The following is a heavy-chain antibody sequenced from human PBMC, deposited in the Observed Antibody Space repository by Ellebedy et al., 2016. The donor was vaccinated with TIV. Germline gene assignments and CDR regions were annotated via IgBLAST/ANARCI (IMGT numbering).Heavy chain of an antibody. CDR1: GYTFTSYD. D-gene: IGHD5-18*01. CDR3: ARDVRYSYGYGDY. CDR2: MNPNSGNT. Sequence: ASVKVSXKASGYTFTSYDINWVRQATGQGLEWMGWMNPNSGNTGYAQKFQGRVTMTRNTSISTAYMELSSLRSEDTAVYYCARDVRYSYGYGDYWGQGTLVTVSS. V-gene: IGHV1-8*01. J-gene: IGHJ4*02.